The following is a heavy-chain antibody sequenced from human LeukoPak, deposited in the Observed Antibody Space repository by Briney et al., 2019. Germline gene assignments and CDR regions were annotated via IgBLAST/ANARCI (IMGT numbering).Heavy chain of an antibody. CDR2: IYSGDQT. V-gene: IGHV3-53*01. Sequence: GGSLRLSCAASGFTVSSSYMSWVRQAPGKGLEWVAVIYSGDQTYYIDSVKGRFTISRDNFKNTLYLQMNSLRAEDTAVYYCVREIGNSGGYEWGQGTLVTVSS. J-gene: IGHJ4*02. D-gene: IGHD1-26*01. CDR3: VREIGNSGGYE. CDR1: GFTVSSSY.